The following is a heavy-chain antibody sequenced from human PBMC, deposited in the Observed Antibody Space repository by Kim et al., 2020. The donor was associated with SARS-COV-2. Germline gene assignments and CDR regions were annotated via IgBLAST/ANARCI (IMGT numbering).Heavy chain of an antibody. D-gene: IGHD3-3*01. V-gene: IGHV4-38-2*02. Sequence: SETLSLTCTVSGYSISSGYYWGWIRQPPGKGLEWIGSIYHSGSTYYNPSLKSRVTISVDTSKNQFSLKLSSVTAADTAVYYCARDGFLEWLTSECMDVWGQGTTVTVSS. CDR1: GYSISSGYY. CDR2: IYHSGST. J-gene: IGHJ6*02. CDR3: ARDGFLEWLTSECMDV.